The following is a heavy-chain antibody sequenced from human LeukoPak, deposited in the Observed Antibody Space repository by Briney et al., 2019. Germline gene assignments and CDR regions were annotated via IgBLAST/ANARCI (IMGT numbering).Heavy chain of an antibody. D-gene: IGHD3-10*01. Sequence: SETLSLTCAVSGGSISGSGYFWGWIRQPPGKGLEWMGSIYYSGNTYYNPSLKSRVTISVDTSKNQFSLKLSSVTAADTAVYYCARLKEGIDYWGQGTLVTVSS. J-gene: IGHJ4*02. V-gene: IGHV4-39*01. CDR1: GGSISGSGYF. CDR2: IYYSGNT. CDR3: ARLKEGIDY.